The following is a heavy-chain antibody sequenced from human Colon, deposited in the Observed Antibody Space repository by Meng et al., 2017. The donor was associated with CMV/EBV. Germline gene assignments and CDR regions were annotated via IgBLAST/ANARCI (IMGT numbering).Heavy chain of an antibody. Sequence: SETLSLTCNVSGGSISRSSYYWGWIRQPPGKGLEWIASIYYSGTTSYNPSLKSRVTISRDDAKNSLYLQMNNLKPEDTALYYCARTWRRYDSGGYFDYWGQGTLVTVSS. D-gene: IGHD3-22*01. J-gene: IGHJ4*02. CDR3: ARTWRRYDSGGYFDY. CDR1: GGSISRSSYY. CDR2: IYYSGTT. V-gene: IGHV4-39*02.